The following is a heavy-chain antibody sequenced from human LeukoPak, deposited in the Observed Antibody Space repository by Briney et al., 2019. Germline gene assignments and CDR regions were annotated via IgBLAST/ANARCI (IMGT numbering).Heavy chain of an antibody. J-gene: IGHJ4*02. CDR3: AREPRCSSCSHEY. D-gene: IGHD6-13*01. CDR2: ISSSSSYI. Sequence: GGSLRLSCAASGFTFSSYSMNWVRQAPGKGLEWVSSISSSSSYIYYADSVKGRFTISRDNAKNSVFLQMNSLRAEDTAVYYCAREPRCSSCSHEYWGQGILATVSS. V-gene: IGHV3-21*01. CDR1: GFTFSSYS.